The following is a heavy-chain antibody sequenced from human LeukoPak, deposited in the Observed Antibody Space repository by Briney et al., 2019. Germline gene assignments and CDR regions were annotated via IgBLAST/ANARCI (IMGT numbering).Heavy chain of an antibody. CDR1: GFTFSSYA. CDR3: ARDNTLDTNRIIYYDSSGYKKYFDY. J-gene: IGHJ4*02. CDR2: ISSSGSTI. Sequence: PGGSLRLSCAASGFTFSSYAMNWVRQAPGKGLEWVSYISSSGSTIYYADSVKGRFTISRDNAKNSLYLQMNSLRAEDTAVYCCARDNTLDTNRIIYYDSSGYKKYFDYWGQGTLVTVSS. D-gene: IGHD3-22*01. V-gene: IGHV3-48*03.